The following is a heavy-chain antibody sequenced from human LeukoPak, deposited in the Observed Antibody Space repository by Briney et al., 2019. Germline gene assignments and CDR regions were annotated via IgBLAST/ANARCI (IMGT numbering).Heavy chain of an antibody. CDR2: VFYSGST. V-gene: IGHV4-39*01. CDR1: GGSMKTPSHY. D-gene: IGHD1/OR15-1a*01. CDR3: ERRNTEVPHTLPLNAFAV. Sequence: SDTQSLTCSVSGGSMKTPSHYWDWIRQSPGKGLEWIGRVFYSGSTYFNPSLRRRVIISGDTSTNQISLSLTSVTAADTAVYFCERRNTEVPHTLPLNAFAVWGQGANVIVSS. J-gene: IGHJ3*01.